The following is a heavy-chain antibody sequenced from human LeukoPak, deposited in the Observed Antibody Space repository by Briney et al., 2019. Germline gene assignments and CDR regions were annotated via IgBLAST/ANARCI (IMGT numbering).Heavy chain of an antibody. V-gene: IGHV4-34*01. D-gene: IGHD3-3*01. CDR3: ARDFRDAFDI. CDR1: GGSFGDFC. Sequence: SETLSLTCAVYGGSFGDFCWNWIRQTPGKGLEWIGEINHSGTTRYNPSLKSRVTISVDTSKNQFSLKLSSVTAADTAVYYCARDFRDAFDIWGQGTMVTVSS. CDR2: INHSGTT. J-gene: IGHJ3*02.